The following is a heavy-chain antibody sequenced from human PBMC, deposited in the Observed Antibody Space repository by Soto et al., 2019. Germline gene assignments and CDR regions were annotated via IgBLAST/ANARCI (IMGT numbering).Heavy chain of an antibody. D-gene: IGHD3-10*01. CDR1: GFTFSSYD. CDR3: ASGRITMVRGVTDYGMDV. V-gene: IGHV3-13*01. J-gene: IGHJ6*02. CDR2: IGTAGDT. Sequence: GGSLRLSCAASGFTFSSYDMHWVRQATGKGLEWVSAIGTAGDTYYPGSVKGRFTISRENAKNSLYLQMNSLRAEDTAVYYCASGRITMVRGVTDYGMDVWGQGTTVTVSS.